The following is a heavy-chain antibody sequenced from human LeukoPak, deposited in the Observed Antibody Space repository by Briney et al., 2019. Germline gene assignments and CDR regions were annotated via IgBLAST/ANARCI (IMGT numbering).Heavy chain of an antibody. CDR3: AREHGDFDFWSGSNYYYYMDV. CDR1: GFTFSSYS. Sequence: GGSLRLSCAASGFTFSSYSMNWVRQAPGKGLEWVSGINWNGGSTGYADSVKGRFTISRDNAKNSLYLQMNSLRAEDTALYYCAREHGDFDFWSGSNYYYYMDVWGKGTTVTVSS. V-gene: IGHV3-20*04. J-gene: IGHJ6*03. D-gene: IGHD3-3*01. CDR2: INWNGGST.